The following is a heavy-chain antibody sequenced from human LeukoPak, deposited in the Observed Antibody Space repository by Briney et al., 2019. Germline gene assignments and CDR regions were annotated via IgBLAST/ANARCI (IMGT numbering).Heavy chain of an antibody. Sequence: PSETLSLTCAVYGGSFSGYYWSWVRQPPGKGLEWIGEVYHDGSANYKPSLKSRVTISADTSRNHFSLKLTSVTAADTAVYYCAYNRNFALDNWGRGTLVTVSS. CDR2: VYHDGSA. CDR1: GGSFSGYY. J-gene: IGHJ4*01. D-gene: IGHD1-14*01. CDR3: AYNRNFALDN. V-gene: IGHV4-34*01.